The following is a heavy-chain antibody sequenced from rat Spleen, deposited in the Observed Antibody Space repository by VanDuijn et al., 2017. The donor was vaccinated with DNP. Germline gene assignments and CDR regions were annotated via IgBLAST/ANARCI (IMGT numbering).Heavy chain of an antibody. V-gene: IGHV5-31*01. CDR3: TTANSYGFAY. J-gene: IGHJ3*01. CDR1: GFIFSNYW. D-gene: IGHD1-2*01. CDR2: VTNTGGST. Sequence: EVQLVESGGGPVQPGRSLKLSCVASGFIFSNYWMTWIRQAPGKGLEWVASVTNTGGSTYYPDSVKGRFTISRDNAESSLYLQMDSLRSEDTATYYCTTANSYGFAYWGQGTLVTVSS.